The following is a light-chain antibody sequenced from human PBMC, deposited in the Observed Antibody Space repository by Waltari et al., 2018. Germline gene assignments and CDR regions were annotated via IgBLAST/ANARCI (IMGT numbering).Light chain of an antibody. V-gene: IGLV1-51*02. J-gene: IGLJ3*02. CDR2: ENN. Sequence: QSVLTQPPSVSAAPGQKVTISCSGSSSNIGNNYVSWYQQLPGTAPKLLINENNKPPSGIPDPFSGSKSDTSATLGITGLQTGDEADYSCGTWDSRLSVWVFGGGTKLTVL. CDR1: SSNIGNNY. CDR3: GTWDSRLSVWV.